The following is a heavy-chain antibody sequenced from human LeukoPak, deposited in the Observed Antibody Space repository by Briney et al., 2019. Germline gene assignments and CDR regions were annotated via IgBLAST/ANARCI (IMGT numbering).Heavy chain of an antibody. J-gene: IGHJ4*02. CDR1: GGSISSGSYY. CDR3: AREQYSSSSDFDY. D-gene: IGHD6-6*01. V-gene: IGHV4-61*02. Sequence: PSETLSLTCTVSGGSISSGSYYWSWIRQPAGKGLEWIGRIYTSGSTNYNPSLKSRVTISVDTSKNQFSLKLSSVTAADTAVYYCAREQYSSSSDFDYWGQGTLVTVSS. CDR2: IYTSGST.